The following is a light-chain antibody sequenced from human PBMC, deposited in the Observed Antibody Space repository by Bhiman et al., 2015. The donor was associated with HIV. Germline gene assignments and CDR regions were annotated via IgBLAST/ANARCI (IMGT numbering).Light chain of an antibody. CDR2: QND. CDR3: QAWVTTSVV. CDR1: KLGNKY. Sequence: SYAVTQPPSVSVSPGQTASITCSGDKLGNKYAYWYQQRPGQSPVLVIYQNDKRPSGIPERFSGSNSGNTATLTISGTQAMDEADYYCQAWVTTSVVFGGGTKLTVL. J-gene: IGLJ3*02. V-gene: IGLV3-1*01.